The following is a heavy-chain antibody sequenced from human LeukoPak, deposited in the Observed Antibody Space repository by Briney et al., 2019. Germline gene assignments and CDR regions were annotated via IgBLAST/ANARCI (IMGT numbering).Heavy chain of an antibody. CDR1: GYTFISYD. J-gene: IGHJ4*02. CDR3: ARADYDSSGYPRY. D-gene: IGHD3-22*01. Sequence: GSVKDSRKDSGYTFISYDINWVRQATGQGREWMGWMNPKSGKTGYAQKFQCRVTMTRNTSIITAYMELSSLRSEYTAVYYCARADYDSSGYPRYWGQGTLVTVSS. V-gene: IGHV1-8*01. CDR2: MNPKSGKT.